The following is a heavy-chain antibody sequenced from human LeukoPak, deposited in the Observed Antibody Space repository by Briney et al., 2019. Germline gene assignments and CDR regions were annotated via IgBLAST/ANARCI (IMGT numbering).Heavy chain of an antibody. CDR1: GFTFSNHW. D-gene: IGHD3-22*01. J-gene: IGHJ4*02. CDR2: MGGNGRSP. V-gene: IGHV3-74*01. Sequence: PGGSLRLSCAASGFTFSNHWMRWVRQAPGKGLVWVSRMGGNGRSPAYADSVKGRFTISRDNARNTLYLQMNSLGAEDTAVYYCAKTKYYDSSGYTYFDYWGQGTLVTVSS. CDR3: AKTKYYDSSGYTYFDY.